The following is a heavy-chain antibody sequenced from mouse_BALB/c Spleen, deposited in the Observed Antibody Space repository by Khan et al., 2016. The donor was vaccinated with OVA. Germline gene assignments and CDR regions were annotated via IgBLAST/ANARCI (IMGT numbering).Heavy chain of an antibody. J-gene: IGHJ4*01. CDR1: GYTFTEYT. D-gene: IGHD3-3*01. CDR3: ARDAGRY. V-gene: IGHV1-22*01. CDR2: LDPKNGVT. Sequence: EVQLQQSGPELVKPGASVKMSCKTSGYTFTEYTLHWVKQSHGKSLEWIGVLDPKNGVTSYNQKFKGKATLTVDKSSSTAYMEFRSLTSEDSAVYYCARDAGRYWGQGTSVTVAS.